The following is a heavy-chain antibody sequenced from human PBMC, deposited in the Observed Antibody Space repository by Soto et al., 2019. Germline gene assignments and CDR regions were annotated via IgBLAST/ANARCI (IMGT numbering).Heavy chain of an antibody. CDR2: VIPILGTA. Sequence: QVQLVQSGAEVQKPGSSVKVSCTASVGSLRNSVISWVRHAPAQRLEWMGGVIPILGTATYAQEFQGRVTINADEATSTVYMDLSSLSPDDTAVYYCARLGHPGHWGPGTLVIVSS. CDR1: VGSLRNSV. V-gene: IGHV1-69*01. J-gene: IGHJ4*02. CDR3: ARLGHPGH.